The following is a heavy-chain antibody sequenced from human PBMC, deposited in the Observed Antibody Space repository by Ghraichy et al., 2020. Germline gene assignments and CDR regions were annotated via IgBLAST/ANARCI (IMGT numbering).Heavy chain of an antibody. CDR3: ARVRRGVVVTRLDAFGI. CDR1: GFTFSSYW. J-gene: IGHJ3*02. Sequence: GGSLRLSCAASGFTFSSYWMHWVRQAPGKGLVWVSRINSDGSSTSYADSVKGRFTISRDNAKNTLYLQMNSLRAEDTAVYYCARVRRGVVVTRLDAFGIWGQGTMVTVSS. D-gene: IGHD2-21*02. V-gene: IGHV3-74*01. CDR2: INSDGSST.